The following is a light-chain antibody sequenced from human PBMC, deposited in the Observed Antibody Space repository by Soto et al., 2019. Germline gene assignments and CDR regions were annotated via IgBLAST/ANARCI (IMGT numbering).Light chain of an antibody. CDR1: QSVKSSY. J-gene: IGKJ5*01. CDR3: QQYGSSIT. V-gene: IGKV3-20*01. CDR2: CTS. Sequence: EIVLTQSPGTLSLSPGERATLPCRASQSVKSSYLAWYQHKPGQAPRLLIYCTSSRATGIPDRFSGSGSGTDFTLTISRLEPEDFAVYYCQQYGSSITFGQGTRLEI.